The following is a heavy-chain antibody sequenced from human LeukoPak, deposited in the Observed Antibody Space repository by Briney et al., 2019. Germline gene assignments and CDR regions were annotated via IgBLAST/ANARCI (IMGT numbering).Heavy chain of an antibody. CDR3: ARLTRRGPDWYFDL. CDR2: MNPNSGNT. V-gene: IGHV1-8*01. D-gene: IGHD2-2*01. Sequence: ALVKVSCKASGYTFTSYDINWVRQATGQGLEWMGWMNPNSGNTGYAQKFQGRVTMTRNTSISTAYMELSSLRSEDTAVYYCARLTRRGPDWYFDLWGRGTLVTVSS. J-gene: IGHJ2*01. CDR1: GYTFTSYD.